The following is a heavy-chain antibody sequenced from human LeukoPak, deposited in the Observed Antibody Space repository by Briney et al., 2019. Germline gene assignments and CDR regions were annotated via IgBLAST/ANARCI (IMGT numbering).Heavy chain of an antibody. CDR3: ARERYPVRENGY. Sequence: ASVKVSCKASGYTFTSYGISWVRQAPGQGLEWMGWISAYNGNTNYALKLQGRVTMTTDTSTSTAHMELRSLRADDTAVYYCARERYPVRENGYWGQGTLVTVSS. D-gene: IGHD3-10*01. CDR1: GYTFTSYG. V-gene: IGHV1-18*01. CDR2: ISAYNGNT. J-gene: IGHJ4*02.